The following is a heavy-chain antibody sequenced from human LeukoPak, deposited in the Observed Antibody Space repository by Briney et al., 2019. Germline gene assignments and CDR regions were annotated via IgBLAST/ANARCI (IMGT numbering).Heavy chain of an antibody. CDR2: INAGNGNT. Sequence: ASVKVSCKASGYTFTNYAMHWVRQAPGQRLEWVGWINAGNGNTKYSQKFQGRVTITRDTSASTAYMELSSLRSEDTAVYYCARGTGPPDGYYYYGMDVWGQGTTVTVSS. V-gene: IGHV1-3*01. CDR1: GYTFTNYA. J-gene: IGHJ6*02. D-gene: IGHD2-8*02. CDR3: ARGTGPPDGYYYYGMDV.